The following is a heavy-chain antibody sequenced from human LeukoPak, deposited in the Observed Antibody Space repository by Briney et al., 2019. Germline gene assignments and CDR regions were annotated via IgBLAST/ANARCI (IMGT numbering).Heavy chain of an antibody. V-gene: IGHV1-2*02. Sequence: GASVKVSCETFGYTFSDNYIHWVRQAPGQRLEWMGWINPASGGTNYVQKFQGRVTMTRDASTRTAYMELSRLTSDDTAVYYCARERRGNWNQDFDYWGQGTLVPVSA. J-gene: IGHJ4*02. CDR3: ARERRGNWNQDFDY. CDR1: GYTFSDNY. D-gene: IGHD1-1*01. CDR2: INPASGGT.